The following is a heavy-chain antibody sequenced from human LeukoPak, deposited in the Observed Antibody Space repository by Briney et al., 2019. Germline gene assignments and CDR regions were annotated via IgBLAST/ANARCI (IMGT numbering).Heavy chain of an antibody. CDR3: ARAAFFFNYMDV. CDR2: INSDGSST. CDR1: GFTFSSYW. V-gene: IGHV3-74*01. Sequence: GGSLRLSCAASGFTFSSYWMHWVRQAPGKGLVWVSRINSDGSSTSYADSVKGRFTISRDNAKNTLYLQMNSLRAEDTAVYYCARAAFFFNYMDVWGKGTRSPSP. J-gene: IGHJ6*03.